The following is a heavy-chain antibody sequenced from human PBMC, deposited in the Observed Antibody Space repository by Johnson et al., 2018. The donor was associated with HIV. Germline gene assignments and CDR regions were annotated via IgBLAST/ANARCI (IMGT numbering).Heavy chain of an antibody. D-gene: IGHD6-13*01. CDR3: ASRGREIVAAGILGAFDI. J-gene: IGHJ3*02. CDR2: ISYDGSNK. V-gene: IGHV3-30-3*01. Sequence: VQLVESGGGVVQPGRSLRLSCAASGFTFSSYAMHWVRQAPGKELEWVAVISYDGSNKYYADSVKGRFTISRDNSKNTLYLQMNGLRAEDTAVYYCASRGREIVAAGILGAFDIWGQGTMVTVSS. CDR1: GFTFSSYA.